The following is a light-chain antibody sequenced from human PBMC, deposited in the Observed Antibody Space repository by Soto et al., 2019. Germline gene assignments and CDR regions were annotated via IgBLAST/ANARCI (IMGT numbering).Light chain of an antibody. CDR2: SAS. CDR1: QSVSSD. Sequence: EIVMTQSPDTLSVSPGERATLSCRASQSVSSDLAWYQQKPGQAPRLLIYSASTRATGIPARFSGSGSGTEFTLTISSLQSEDFAVYYCQQYDNWPPIFGQGTKLEIK. V-gene: IGKV3-15*01. CDR3: QQYDNWPPI. J-gene: IGKJ2*01.